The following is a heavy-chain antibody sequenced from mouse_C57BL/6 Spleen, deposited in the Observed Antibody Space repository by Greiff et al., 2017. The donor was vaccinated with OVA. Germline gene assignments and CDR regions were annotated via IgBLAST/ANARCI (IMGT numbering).Heavy chain of an antibody. CDR3: ARGYGSSYLFDY. Sequence: EVQLQESEGGLVQPGSSMKLSCTASGFTFSDYYMAWVRQVPEKGLEWVANINSDGSSTYYLASLKSRFIISRDKAKNILYLQMSRLKSEDTATDYCARGYGSSYLFDYWGQGTTLTVSS. J-gene: IGHJ2*01. D-gene: IGHD1-1*01. V-gene: IGHV5-16*01. CDR2: INSDGSST. CDR1: GFTFSDYY.